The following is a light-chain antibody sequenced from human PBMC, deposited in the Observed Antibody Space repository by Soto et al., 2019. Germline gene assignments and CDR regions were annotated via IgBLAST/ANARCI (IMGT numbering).Light chain of an antibody. Sequence: DIQLTQSPSFLSASVADRVTITYRASQDISSYLAWYQQKPGKAPKLLIYAASTLQSGVPSRFSGSGSGTEFTLTISSLQPEDFATYYCQQLNSYPRTFGQGTKVEIK. J-gene: IGKJ1*01. V-gene: IGKV1-9*01. CDR2: AAS. CDR3: QQLNSYPRT. CDR1: QDISSY.